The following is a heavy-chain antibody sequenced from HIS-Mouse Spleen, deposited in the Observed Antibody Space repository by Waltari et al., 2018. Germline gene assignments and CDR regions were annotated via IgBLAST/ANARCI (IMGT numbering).Heavy chain of an antibody. CDR3: AKASSGWLDY. Sequence: QVQLVESGGGVVQPGRSLRLSCAASGFTFSSYGMHWGRQAPGKGLGGVAVNSYDGRKKYDAESGKGRVTSSRDNSKNTLYLQMNSLRAEDTAVYYCAKASSGWLDYWGQGTLVTVSS. V-gene: IGHV3-30*18. D-gene: IGHD6-19*01. CDR1: GFTFSSYG. J-gene: IGHJ4*02. CDR2: NSYDGRKK.